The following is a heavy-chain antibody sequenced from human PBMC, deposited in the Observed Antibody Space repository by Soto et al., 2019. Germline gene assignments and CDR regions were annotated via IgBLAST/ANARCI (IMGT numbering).Heavy chain of an antibody. Sequence: ASVKXSCKASGYTFTSYAMHWVRQAPGQRLEWMGWINAGNGNTKYSQKFQGRVTITRDTSASTAYMELSSLRSEDTAVYYCASPNYYDSSGYYSLAAFDIWGQGTMVTVSS. CDR2: INAGNGNT. CDR1: GYTFTSYA. J-gene: IGHJ3*02. V-gene: IGHV1-3*01. CDR3: ASPNYYDSSGYYSLAAFDI. D-gene: IGHD3-22*01.